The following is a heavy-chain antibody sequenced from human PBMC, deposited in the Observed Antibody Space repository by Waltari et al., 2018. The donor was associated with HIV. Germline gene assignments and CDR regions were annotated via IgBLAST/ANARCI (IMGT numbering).Heavy chain of an antibody. CDR2: IWYDGSNK. V-gene: IGHV3-33*01. CDR1: GFTFRSYG. Sequence: QVQLVESGGGVVQPGRSLRLSCAASGFTFRSYGMHWVRQAPGKGLEWVAVIWYDGSNKYYADSVKGRFTISRDNSKNTLYLQMNSLRAEDTAVYYCARDPYYGDYYFDYWGQGTLVTVSS. J-gene: IGHJ4*02. D-gene: IGHD4-17*01. CDR3: ARDPYYGDYYFDY.